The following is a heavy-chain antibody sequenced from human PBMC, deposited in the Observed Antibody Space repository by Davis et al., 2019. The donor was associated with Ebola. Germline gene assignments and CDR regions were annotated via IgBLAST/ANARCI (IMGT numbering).Heavy chain of an antibody. CDR3: ARDLVSSSSPVDWFDP. CDR2: ISAYNGNT. D-gene: IGHD6-6*01. CDR1: GYTFTSYG. J-gene: IGHJ5*02. Sequence: ASVKVSCKASGYTFTSYGISWVRQAPGQGLEWMGWISAYNGNTNYAQKLQGRVTMTTDTSTSTAYMELRSLRSDDTAVYYCARDLVSSSSPVDWFDPWGQGTLVTVSS. V-gene: IGHV1-18*01.